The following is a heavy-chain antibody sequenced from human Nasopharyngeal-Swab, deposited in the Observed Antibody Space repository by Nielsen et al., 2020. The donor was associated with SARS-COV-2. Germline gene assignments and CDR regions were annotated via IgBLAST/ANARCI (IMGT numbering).Heavy chain of an antibody. CDR2: IRSKANSYAT. Sequence: GESLKISCAASGFTFSGSAMHWVRQASGKGPEWVGRIRSKANSYATAYAASVKGRFTISRDDSKNTAYLQMNSLKTEDTAVYYCTRRGYSGYDWDDLDWFDPWGQGTLVTVSS. J-gene: IGHJ5*02. D-gene: IGHD5-12*01. CDR3: TRRGYSGYDWDDLDWFDP. CDR1: GFTFSGSA. V-gene: IGHV3-73*01.